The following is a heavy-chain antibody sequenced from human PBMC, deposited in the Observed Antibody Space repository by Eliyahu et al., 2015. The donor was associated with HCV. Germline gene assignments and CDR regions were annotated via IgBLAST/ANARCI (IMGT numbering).Heavy chain of an antibody. D-gene: IGHD3-9*01. CDR3: ARGYLNILTGYYMDV. CDR2: ISHSGST. J-gene: IGHJ6*02. Sequence: QVHLQQWGAGLLKPSETLSLTCAVYGGSFSGYSWSLIRQPPGTGLEWIGIISHSGSTTYNPSLKSRVTISVDTSKKQFSLKLSSVTAADTAVYYCARGYLNILTGYYMDVWGQGTTVTVSS. V-gene: IGHV4-34*01. CDR1: GGSFSGYS.